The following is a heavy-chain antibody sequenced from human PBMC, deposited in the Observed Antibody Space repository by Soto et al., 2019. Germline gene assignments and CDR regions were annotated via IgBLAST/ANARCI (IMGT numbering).Heavy chain of an antibody. CDR1: GFAFSDSA. V-gene: IGHV3-73*01. J-gene: IGHJ4*02. CDR2: VRGKRGNYGT. CDR3: ARDSPPVDY. Sequence: GGSLRLSCAASGFAFSDSAMHWVRQASGKGLEWIGRVRGKRGNYGTAYAASVKDRFTISRDDSKTTTYLQMNSLRSDDTAVYYCARDSPPVDYWGQGTLVPVSS.